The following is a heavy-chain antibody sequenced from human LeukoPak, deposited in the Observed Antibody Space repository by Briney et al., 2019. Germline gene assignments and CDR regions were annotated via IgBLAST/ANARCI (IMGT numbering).Heavy chain of an antibody. CDR3: ARDKTQLGVDY. CDR2: ISYDGSNK. J-gene: IGHJ4*02. CDR1: GFTFSSYA. V-gene: IGHV3-30-3*01. D-gene: IGHD1-1*01. Sequence: GGSLGLSCAASGFTFSSYAMHWVRQAPGKGLEWVAVISYDGSNKYYADSVKGRFTISRDNSKNTLYLQMNSLRAEDTAVYYCARDKTQLGVDYWGQGTLVTVSS.